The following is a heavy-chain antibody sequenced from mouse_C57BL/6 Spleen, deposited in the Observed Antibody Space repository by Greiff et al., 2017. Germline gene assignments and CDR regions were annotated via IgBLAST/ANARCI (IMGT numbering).Heavy chain of an antibody. CDR1: GYTFTDYY. D-gene: IGHD2-5*01. Sequence: EVQLQQSGPELVKPGASVKISCKASGYTFTDYYMNWVKQSHGKSLEWIGDINPNNGGTSYNQKFKGKATLTVDKSSSTAYMELRSLTSEDSAVYYCADSNAHGYFDVWGTGTTVTVSS. CDR2: INPNNGGT. CDR3: ADSNAHGYFDV. J-gene: IGHJ1*03. V-gene: IGHV1-26*01.